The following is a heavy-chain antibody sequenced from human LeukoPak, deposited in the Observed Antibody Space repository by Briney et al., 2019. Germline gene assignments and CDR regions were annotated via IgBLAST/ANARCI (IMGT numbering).Heavy chain of an antibody. V-gene: IGHV3-21*01. CDR1: GFTFSSYS. J-gene: IGHJ4*02. Sequence: PGGSLRLSCAASGFTFSSYSMNWVRQAPGKGLEWVSSISSSSSYIYYADSVKGRFTISRDNAKNSLYLQMNSLRAEDTAVYYCARGEYYYDSSGPFDYWGQGTLVTVSS. CDR2: ISSSSSYI. CDR3: ARGEYYYDSSGPFDY. D-gene: IGHD3-22*01.